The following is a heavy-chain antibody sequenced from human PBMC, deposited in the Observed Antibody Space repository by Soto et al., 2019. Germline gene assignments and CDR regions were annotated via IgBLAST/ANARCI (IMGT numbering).Heavy chain of an antibody. J-gene: IGHJ4*02. D-gene: IGHD6-19*01. CDR3: ARESAAPYSSGWRATEYFDY. CDR1: GGTFSSYA. V-gene: IGHV1-69*13. CDR2: IIPIFGTA. Sequence: SVKVSCKASGGTFSSYAISWVRQAPGQGLEWMGGIIPIFGTANYAQKFQGRVTITADESTSTAYMELSSLRSEDTAVYYCARESAAPYSSGWRATEYFDYWGQGTLVTVSS.